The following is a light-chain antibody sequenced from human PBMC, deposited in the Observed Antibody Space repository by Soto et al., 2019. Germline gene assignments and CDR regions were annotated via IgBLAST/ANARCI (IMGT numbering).Light chain of an antibody. CDR2: GAS. J-gene: IGKJ2*01. V-gene: IGKV3-20*01. Sequence: EIVVTQSPGTLSLSPGERATLSCRASQSVTSGSFAWYQQKPGQAPRVLIFGASSRATGIPDRVIGSGSGTDFTLTISRVEPEDFAVYYCQHYATSPEYTFGHATKLLIK. CDR1: QSVTSGS. CDR3: QHYATSPEYT.